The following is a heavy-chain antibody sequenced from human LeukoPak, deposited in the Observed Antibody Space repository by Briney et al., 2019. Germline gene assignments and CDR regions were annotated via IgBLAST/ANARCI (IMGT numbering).Heavy chain of an antibody. D-gene: IGHD2-15*01. CDR1: GYSISSGYN. CDR2: IYYSGGT. J-gene: IGHJ5*02. CDR3: ARGGRYCSGGSCYDGFDP. Sequence: SETLSLTCTVSGYSISSGYNWGWIRQPPGKGLEWIGYIYYSGGTNYNPSLKSRVTISVDTSKNQFSLKLSSVTAADTAVYYCARGGRYCSGGSCYDGFDPWGQGTLVTVSS. V-gene: IGHV4-61*01.